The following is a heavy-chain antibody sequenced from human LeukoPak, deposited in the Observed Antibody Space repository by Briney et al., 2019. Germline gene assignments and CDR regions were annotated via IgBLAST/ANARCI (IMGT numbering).Heavy chain of an antibody. Sequence: SVKVSCKASGGTFSSYAISWVRQAPGQGLEWMGGIIPIVGTANYAQTFQGRVTITTDESTSTAYMELSSLRSEDTAVYYCARDRSSNLTKKYDFWSGCYRGYYYYYMDVWRKGTTVTVSS. V-gene: IGHV1-69*05. CDR1: GGTFSSYA. D-gene: IGHD3-3*01. CDR2: IIPIVGTA. J-gene: IGHJ6*03. CDR3: ARDRSSNLTKKYDFWSGCYRGYYYYYMDV.